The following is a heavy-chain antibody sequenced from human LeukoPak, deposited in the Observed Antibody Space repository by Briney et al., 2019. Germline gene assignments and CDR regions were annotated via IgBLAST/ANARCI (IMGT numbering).Heavy chain of an antibody. Sequence: KPSETLSLTCAVYGGSFSGYYWSWIRQPPGKGLEWIGEINHSGSTNYNPSLKSRVTISVDTSKNQFSLKLSSVTAADTAVYYCARETEDVQRIFDYWGQGTLVTVSS. D-gene: IGHD1-1*01. CDR3: ARETEDVQRIFDY. CDR1: GGSFSGYY. J-gene: IGHJ4*02. V-gene: IGHV4-34*01. CDR2: INHSGST.